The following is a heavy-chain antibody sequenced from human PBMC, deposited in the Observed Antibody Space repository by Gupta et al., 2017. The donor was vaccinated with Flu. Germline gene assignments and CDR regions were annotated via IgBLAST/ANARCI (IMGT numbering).Heavy chain of an antibody. CDR1: GFTFNSSA. D-gene: IGHD3-22*01. Sequence: QVHLVESGGGVVKPGRSLRLSCGATGFTFNSSAMHWVRQAPGKGLEWVAVIWYGGSTTFYADSVKGRFTISRDSSKSTLYLQMNSLRAEDTAMYYCVRSAASYYDRSGYSLDYWGQGTLLTVSS. J-gene: IGHJ4*02. CDR3: VRSAASYYDRSGYSLDY. V-gene: IGHV3-33*01. CDR2: IWYGGSTT.